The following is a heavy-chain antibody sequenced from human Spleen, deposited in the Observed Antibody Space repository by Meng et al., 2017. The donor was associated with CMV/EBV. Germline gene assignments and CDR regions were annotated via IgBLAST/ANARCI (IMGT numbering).Heavy chain of an antibody. D-gene: IGHD3-10*01. J-gene: IGHJ4*02. V-gene: IGHV4-34*01. CDR1: SFSGYY. CDR2: INHSGST. CDR3: ASFGATHHYYGSGSYYPFRY. Sequence: SFSGYYWSWIRQPPGKGLEWIGEINHSGSTNYSPSLKSRVTISVDTSKNQFSLKLSSVTAADTAVYYCASFGATHHYYGSGSYYPFRYWGQGTLVTVSS.